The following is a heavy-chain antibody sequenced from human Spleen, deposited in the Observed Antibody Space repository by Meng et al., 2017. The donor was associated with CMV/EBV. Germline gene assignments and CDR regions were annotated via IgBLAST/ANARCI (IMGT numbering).Heavy chain of an antibody. CDR1: GFTFSNCP. D-gene: IGHD1-26*01. CDR3: ARQRGPAPYFYYGVDV. V-gene: IGHV3-30*04. CDR2: ISYDGSNK. J-gene: IGHJ6*02. Sequence: GESLKISCAASGFTFSNCPIHWVRQAPGKGLEWVASISYDGSNKYYADSVQGRFTISRDNSKNTLYLQMNSLRPEDTAVYYCARQRGPAPYFYYGVDVWGQGTTVTVSS.